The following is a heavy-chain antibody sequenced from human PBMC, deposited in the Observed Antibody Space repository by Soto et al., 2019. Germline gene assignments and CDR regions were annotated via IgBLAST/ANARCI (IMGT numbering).Heavy chain of an antibody. D-gene: IGHD2-8*01. Sequence: WASVKVSCKASGYIFTGYHMHWVRQAPGQGLEWMGWINPNSGGTKYAQKFQGRVTMTRDTSISTAYMELSSLRSDDTAVYYCAREALTIYYYGMDVWGQGTKVTVSS. J-gene: IGHJ6*02. CDR3: AREALTIYYYGMDV. CDR2: INPNSGGT. CDR1: GYIFTGYH. V-gene: IGHV1-2*02.